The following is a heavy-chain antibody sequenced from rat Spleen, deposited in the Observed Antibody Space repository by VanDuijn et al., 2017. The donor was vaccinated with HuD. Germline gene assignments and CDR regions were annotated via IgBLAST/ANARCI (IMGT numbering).Heavy chain of an antibody. J-gene: IGHJ2*01. V-gene: IGHV2-41*01. Sequence: QVQLKESGPGLVQPSQTLSLTCTVAGFSLTSYNVHWVRQPPGKGLEWMGVIWNTGGTRYNSALKSRLSISKDTSKSQVFLKMNSLQTEDTATYYCARDQGSLYYFDYWGQGVMVTVSS. CDR3: ARDQGSLYYFDY. D-gene: IGHD3-1*01. CDR1: GFSLTSYN. CDR2: IWNTGGT.